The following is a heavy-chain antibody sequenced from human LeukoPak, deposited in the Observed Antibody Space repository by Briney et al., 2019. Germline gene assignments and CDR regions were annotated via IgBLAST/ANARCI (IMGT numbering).Heavy chain of an antibody. D-gene: IGHD3-22*01. CDR2: IYTSGTT. J-gene: IGHJ4*02. CDR3: ARANYDGSDY. V-gene: IGHV4-4*07. CDR1: GGSISSYY. Sequence: KPSETLSLTCTVPGGSISSYYWSWIRQPAGKGLEWVGRIYTSGTTNYNPSLQSRATMSVDTSKNQFSLKMRSVTAADTAVYYCARANYDGSDYWGQGTLVTVSS.